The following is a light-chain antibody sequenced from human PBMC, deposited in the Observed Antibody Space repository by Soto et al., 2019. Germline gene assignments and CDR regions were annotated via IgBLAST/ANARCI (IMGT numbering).Light chain of an antibody. CDR1: QSVSNY. Sequence: DIVLTQSPATLSLSPGERATLSCRASQSVSNYLAWYQQKPGQAPRLLIYDASNRASGLPARFSGSGSGTDFTLTISSLDPEDFAVYYCQQRSNWPPVTFGGGTKVDIK. V-gene: IGKV3-11*01. J-gene: IGKJ4*01. CDR3: QQRSNWPPVT. CDR2: DAS.